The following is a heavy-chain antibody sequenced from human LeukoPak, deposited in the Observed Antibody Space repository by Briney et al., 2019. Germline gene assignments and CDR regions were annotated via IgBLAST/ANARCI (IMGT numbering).Heavy chain of an antibody. CDR2: FYYSGST. V-gene: IGHV4-39*01. J-gene: IGHJ4*02. D-gene: IGHD3-10*01. Sequence: PSETPSLTCTVSGDSISSSNYYWGWIRQPPGKGLQWIGNFYYSGSTYYNPSLKSRITISVDTSKNQFSLKLSSVTAADTAIYYCAGLYTSGSYYGYWGQGTLVTVSS. CDR1: GDSISSSNYY. CDR3: AGLYTSGSYYGY.